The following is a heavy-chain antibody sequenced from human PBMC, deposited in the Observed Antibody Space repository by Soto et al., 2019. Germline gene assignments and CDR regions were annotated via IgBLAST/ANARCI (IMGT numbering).Heavy chain of an antibody. Sequence: SETLSFPCTVSGGSMSSHYWTWLRQPPGKGLEWIGYISYSGSTYYNPSLKSRVTISADTSRNQFSLKLSSVIAADTAVYYCARADPDASVGYWGQGTLVTVSS. D-gene: IGHD3-16*01. CDR3: ARADPDASVGY. CDR1: GGSMSSHY. CDR2: ISYSGST. J-gene: IGHJ4*02. V-gene: IGHV4-59*11.